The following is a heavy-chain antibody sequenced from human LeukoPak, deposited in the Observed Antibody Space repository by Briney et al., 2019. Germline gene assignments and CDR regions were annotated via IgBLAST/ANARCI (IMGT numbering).Heavy chain of an antibody. CDR3: ARGVLREQQLGLDY. Sequence: ASVKVSCKASGYTLTSYGISWVRQAPGQGLEWMGWISAYNGNTNYAQKLQGRVTMTTDTSTSTAYMELSSLRSEDTAVYYCARGVLREQQLGLDYWGQGTLVTVSS. J-gene: IGHJ4*02. CDR1: GYTLTSYG. V-gene: IGHV1-18*01. CDR2: ISAYNGNT. D-gene: IGHD6-13*01.